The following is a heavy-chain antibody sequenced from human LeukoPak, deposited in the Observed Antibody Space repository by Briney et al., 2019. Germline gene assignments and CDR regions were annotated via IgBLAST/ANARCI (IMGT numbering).Heavy chain of an antibody. D-gene: IGHD4-23*01. CDR1: GYTFTSYG. CDR2: ISTYNANT. Sequence: ASVKISCKASGYTFTSYGISWVRQAPGQGLEWMGWISTYNANTNCAQKLQDRVTMTTDTSTSTAYMELRSLRSDDTAVYYCARDLQGKANFDYWGQGTLVTVSS. J-gene: IGHJ4*02. CDR3: ARDLQGKANFDY. V-gene: IGHV1-18*01.